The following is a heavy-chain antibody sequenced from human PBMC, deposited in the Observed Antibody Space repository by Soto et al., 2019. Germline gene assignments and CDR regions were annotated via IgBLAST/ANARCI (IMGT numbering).Heavy chain of an antibody. Sequence: QAQLVQSGVEMKNVGASVKVSCKASGYTFTSYGISWVRQAPGQGLEWMGCISGFNDDTNHAQKFQGRVTVTKDTSTSTAYMELRSLKSDDTAVYYCARSGSYYPARNWFGPWGQGTLVTVSS. J-gene: IGHJ5*02. D-gene: IGHD3-10*01. CDR2: ISGFNDDT. V-gene: IGHV1-18*01. CDR1: GYTFTSYG. CDR3: ARSGSYYPARNWFGP.